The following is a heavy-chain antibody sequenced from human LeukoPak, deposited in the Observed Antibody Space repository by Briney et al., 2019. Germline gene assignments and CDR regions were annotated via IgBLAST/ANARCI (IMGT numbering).Heavy chain of an antibody. CDR2: ISSSSSTI. Sequence: PGGSLRLSCAASGFTFSSYSMNWVRQAPGKGLEWVAYISSSSSTIYYADSVKGRFTISRDNAKNSLYLQMNSLRAEDTAVYSCAREEQLVPEYYFDYWGQGTLVTVSS. J-gene: IGHJ4*02. CDR3: AREEQLVPEYYFDY. D-gene: IGHD6-6*01. V-gene: IGHV3-48*01. CDR1: GFTFSSYS.